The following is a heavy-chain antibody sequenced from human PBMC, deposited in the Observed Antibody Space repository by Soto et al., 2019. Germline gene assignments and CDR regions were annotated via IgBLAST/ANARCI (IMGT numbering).Heavy chain of an antibody. J-gene: IGHJ5*02. Sequence: QVQLVQSGAEVKKPGSSVKVSCKASGGTFSSYAISWVRQAPGQGLEWMGGLIPIFGTANYAQKFQGRVTIIADESTSTAYVELSSLRSEDTAVYYCAGGPMVRGVIMVDWFDPWGQGTLVTVSS. V-gene: IGHV1-69*12. CDR2: LIPIFGTA. D-gene: IGHD3-10*01. CDR1: GGTFSSYA. CDR3: AGGPMVRGVIMVDWFDP.